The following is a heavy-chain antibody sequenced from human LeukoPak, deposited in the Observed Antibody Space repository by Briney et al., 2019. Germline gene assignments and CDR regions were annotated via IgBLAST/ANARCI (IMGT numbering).Heavy chain of an antibody. J-gene: IGHJ3*02. V-gene: IGHV3-23*01. CDR2: ISGSGGST. CDR3: AVDYGGNSGGFDI. Sequence: GGSLRLSCAASGFTFSSYAMSWVRQAPGKGLEWVSAISGSGGSTYYADSVKGRFTISRDNAKNSLSLQMNSLRAEDTAVYYCAVDYGGNSGGFDIWGQGTMVTVSS. CDR1: GFTFSSYA. D-gene: IGHD4-23*01.